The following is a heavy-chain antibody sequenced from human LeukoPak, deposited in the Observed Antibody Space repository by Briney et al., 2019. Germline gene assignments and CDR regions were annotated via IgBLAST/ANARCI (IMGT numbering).Heavy chain of an antibody. V-gene: IGHV1-69*13. Sequence: SVKVSCKASGGTFSSYAISWVRQAPGQGLEWMGGTIPIFGTANYAQKFQGRVTITADESTSTAYMELSSLRSEDTAVYYCARDAVAVDYGGNFGGFGYWGQGTLVTVSS. CDR1: GGTFSSYA. D-gene: IGHD4-23*01. CDR3: ARDAVAVDYGGNFGGFGY. CDR2: TIPIFGTA. J-gene: IGHJ4*02.